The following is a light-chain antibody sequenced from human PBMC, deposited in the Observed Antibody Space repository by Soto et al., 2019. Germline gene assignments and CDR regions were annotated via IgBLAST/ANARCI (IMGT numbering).Light chain of an antibody. J-gene: IGLJ1*01. CDR3: ISYTSSSNYV. V-gene: IGLV2-14*01. Sequence: QSALTQPASVSGSPGQSITISCTGTSSDVGGYNYVSWYQQHPGKAPKLMIYEVSNRPSGVSDRFSGSRSGNTASLTISGLQAEDESDYYCISYTSSSNYVFGNGTKVTVL. CDR2: EVS. CDR1: SSDVGGYNY.